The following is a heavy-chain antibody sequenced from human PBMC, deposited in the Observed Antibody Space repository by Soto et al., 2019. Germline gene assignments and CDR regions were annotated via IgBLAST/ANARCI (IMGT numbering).Heavy chain of an antibody. CDR3: AHEDIVRADTGGFDY. CDR1: GFSLTTSGVG. J-gene: IGHJ4*02. V-gene: IGHV2-5*02. Sequence: QITLKESGPTLVKPTQTLTLTCTLSGFSLTTSGVGVGWIRQPPGKALEWLALMYWDDDKRYSPSLKSRLTITKDTSKNQVVLKMTNMDPVDTATYYCAHEDIVRADTGGFDYWGQGALVTVSS. CDR2: MYWDDDK. D-gene: IGHD5-12*01.